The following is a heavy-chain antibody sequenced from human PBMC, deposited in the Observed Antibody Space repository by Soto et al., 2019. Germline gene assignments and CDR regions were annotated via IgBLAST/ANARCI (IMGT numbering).Heavy chain of an antibody. CDR1: GDSISNDNW. V-gene: IGHV4-4*02. J-gene: IGHJ5*02. CDR2: IYHSGST. Sequence: SETLSLTCTVSGDSISNDNWWSWVRQPPGKGMEWIGEIYHSGSTNYNPSLKSRVTISVDTSKNQFSLKLTSVTAADTAVYYCARVPAPWGQGTLVTVSS. CDR3: ARVPAP.